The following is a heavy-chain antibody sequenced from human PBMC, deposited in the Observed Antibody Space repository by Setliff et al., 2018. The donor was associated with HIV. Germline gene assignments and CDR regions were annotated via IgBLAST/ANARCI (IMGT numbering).Heavy chain of an antibody. CDR3: ARDRDPHYDYVWGNYRPEYFQH. J-gene: IGHJ1*01. D-gene: IGHD3-16*02. CDR1: GFDFSDYS. CDR2: ITGGSGFI. Sequence: GGSLRLSCAASGFDFSDYSMNWVRQAPGKGLEWVSCITGGSGFIDYADSVKGRFTVSRDNAKNAVYLKMNCLRPEDTAVYYCARDRDPHYDYVWGNYRPEYFQHWGQGTRVTVSS. V-gene: IGHV3-21*01.